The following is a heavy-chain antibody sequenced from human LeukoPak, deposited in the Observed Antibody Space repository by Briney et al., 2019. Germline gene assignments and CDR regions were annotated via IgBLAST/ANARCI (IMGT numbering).Heavy chain of an antibody. CDR1: GGSISSGGYY. CDR3: ARRRRHQQLVLGVSGKPPGYFDY. D-gene: IGHD6-13*01. Sequence: KTSETLSLTCTVSGGSISSGGYYWSWIRQPPGKGLEWIGEINHSGSTNYNPSLKSRVTISVDTSKNQFSLKLSSVTAADTAVYYCARRRRHQQLVLGVSGKPPGYFDYWGQGTLVTVSS. CDR2: INHSGST. J-gene: IGHJ4*02. V-gene: IGHV4-39*07.